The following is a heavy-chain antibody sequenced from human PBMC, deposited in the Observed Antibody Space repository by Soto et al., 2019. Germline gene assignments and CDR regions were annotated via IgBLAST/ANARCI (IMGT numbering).Heavy chain of an antibody. V-gene: IGHV3-21*04. Sequence: GGSLRLSCAASGFTFSSYSMNWVRQAPGKGLEWVSSISSSSSYIYYADSVKGRFTISRDNAKNSLYLQMNNLRAEDTAVYYCARSTYYDILTGSYYYYAMDVWGQGATVTVSS. J-gene: IGHJ6*02. D-gene: IGHD3-9*01. CDR2: ISSSSSYI. CDR1: GFTFSSYS. CDR3: ARSTYYDILTGSYYYYAMDV.